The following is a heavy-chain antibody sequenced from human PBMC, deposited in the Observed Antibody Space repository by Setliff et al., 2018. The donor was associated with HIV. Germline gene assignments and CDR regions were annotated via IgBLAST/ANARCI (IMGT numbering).Heavy chain of an antibody. CDR3: ARHVPVGGHTPLDN. CDR1: GYSITGGYF. D-gene: IGHD3-10*01. Sequence: PSETLSLTCAVSGYSITGGYFWGWIRQPPGKGLEWIGSIYQSGSTYYNPSLKSRVTIFIDTSKNQFSLKLTSVTAADTAVYFCARHVPVGGHTPLDNWGQGTLVTVSS. V-gene: IGHV4-38-2*01. J-gene: IGHJ4*02. CDR2: IYQSGST.